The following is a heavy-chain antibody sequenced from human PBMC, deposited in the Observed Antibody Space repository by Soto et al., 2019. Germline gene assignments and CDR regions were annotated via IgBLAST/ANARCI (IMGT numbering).Heavy chain of an antibody. D-gene: IGHD3-10*01. Sequence: ASVKVSCKASGYTFTSYNINWVRQATGQGLEWMGWMNPNSGNTGFAQKFQGRVAMTRSTSTSTAYMELSSLNSDDTAVYFCAREDFYGSGSYSYWGQGTQVTVSS. V-gene: IGHV1-8*01. CDR2: MNPNSGNT. CDR1: GYTFTSYN. CDR3: AREDFYGSGSYSY. J-gene: IGHJ4*02.